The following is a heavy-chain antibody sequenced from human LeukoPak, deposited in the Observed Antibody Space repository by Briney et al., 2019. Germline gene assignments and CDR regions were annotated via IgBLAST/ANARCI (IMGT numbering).Heavy chain of an antibody. CDR1: GFSISSGYH. V-gene: IGHV4-38-2*02. D-gene: IGHD3-16*01. Sequence: SPTLSLTCTVSGFSISSGYHWGWNRQTPGKRLNWIGSVYHSGTTYYNPSLKSRVTISVDTSRNQVSLNLKSVTAADTAVYYCARLTYDTSDYWGQGTLVTVSS. CDR2: VYHSGTT. J-gene: IGHJ4*02. CDR3: ARLTYDTSDY.